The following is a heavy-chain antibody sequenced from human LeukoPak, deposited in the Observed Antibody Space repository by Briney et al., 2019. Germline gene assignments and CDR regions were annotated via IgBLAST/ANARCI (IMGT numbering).Heavy chain of an antibody. CDR3: ARALRYYSDSSGYAFDY. D-gene: IGHD3-22*01. V-gene: IGHV1-69*13. J-gene: IGHJ4*02. CDR2: IIPIFGTA. CDR1: GGTFSSYA. Sequence: SVKVSCEASGGTFSSYAISWVRQAPGQGLEWMGGIIPIFGTANYAQRFQGRVTITADESTSTAYMELSSLRSEDTAVYYCARALRYYSDSSGYAFDYWGQGTLVTVSS.